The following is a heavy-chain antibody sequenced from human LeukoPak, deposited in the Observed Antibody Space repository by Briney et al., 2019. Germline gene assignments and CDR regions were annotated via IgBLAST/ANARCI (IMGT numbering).Heavy chain of an antibody. CDR1: GFTVSSNY. CDR3: AKVLSYGWGSYYLHSPFDY. D-gene: IGHD3-10*01. J-gene: IGHJ4*02. Sequence: GGSLRLSCAASGFTVSSNYMSWVRQAPGKGLEWVSGISGSGGSTYYADSVKGRFTISRDNSKNTLYLQMNSLRAEDTAVYYCAKVLSYGWGSYYLHSPFDYWGQGTLVTVSS. CDR2: ISGSGGST. V-gene: IGHV3-23*01.